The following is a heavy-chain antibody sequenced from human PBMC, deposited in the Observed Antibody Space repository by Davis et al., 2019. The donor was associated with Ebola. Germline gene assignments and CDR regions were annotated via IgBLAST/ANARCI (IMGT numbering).Heavy chain of an antibody. D-gene: IGHD2-15*01. Sequence: ASVKVSCKASGYTFTSYYMHWVRQAPGQGLEWMGIINPSGGSTSYAQKLQGRVTMTTDTSTSTAYMELRSLRSDDTAVYYCARVKGGYCSGGSCYLSYYYGMDVWGQGTTVTVSS. CDR2: INPSGGST. V-gene: IGHV1-46*01. CDR1: GYTFTSYY. J-gene: IGHJ6*02. CDR3: ARVKGGYCSGGSCYLSYYYGMDV.